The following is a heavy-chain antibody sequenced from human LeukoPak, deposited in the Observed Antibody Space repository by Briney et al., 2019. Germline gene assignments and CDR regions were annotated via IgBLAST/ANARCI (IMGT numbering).Heavy chain of an antibody. CDR3: ALYDFWSGYSPDY. D-gene: IGHD3-3*01. Sequence: GGSLRLSCVGAGFPFSDFHMSWIRQAPGKGLEWVSYISSSGSTIYYADSVKGRFTISRDNAKNSLYLQMNSLRAEDTAVYYCALYDFWSGYSPDYWGQGTLVTVSS. J-gene: IGHJ4*02. CDR2: ISSSGSTI. CDR1: GFPFSDFH. V-gene: IGHV3-11*04.